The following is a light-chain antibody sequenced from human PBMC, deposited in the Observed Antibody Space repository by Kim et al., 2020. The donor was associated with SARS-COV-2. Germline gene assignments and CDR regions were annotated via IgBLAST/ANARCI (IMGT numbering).Light chain of an antibody. V-gene: IGLV3-19*01. CDR3: NSRASNDNVV. Sequence: SSELPQDPAVSVALGQTVRITCQGDSLRSYYATRYQQKPGQAPILVIYGKNNRPSGIPDRFSGSSSGNTASLTITGTQAGDEADYYCNSRASNDNVVFGG. CDR2: GKN. J-gene: IGLJ2*01. CDR1: SLRSYY.